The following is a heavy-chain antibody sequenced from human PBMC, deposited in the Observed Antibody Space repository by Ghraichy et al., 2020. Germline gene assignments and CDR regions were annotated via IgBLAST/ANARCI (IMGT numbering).Heavy chain of an antibody. D-gene: IGHD3-3*01. CDR1: GFTFSDYY. V-gene: IGHV3-11*01. CDR2: ISSSGSTI. Sequence: GESLNISCAASGFTFSDYYMSWIRQAPGKGLEWVSYISSSGSTIYYADSVKGRFTISRDNAKNSLYLQMNSLRAEDTAVYYCARSPFGVVKRRGLDYWGQGTLVTVSS. J-gene: IGHJ4*02. CDR3: ARSPFGVVKRRGLDY.